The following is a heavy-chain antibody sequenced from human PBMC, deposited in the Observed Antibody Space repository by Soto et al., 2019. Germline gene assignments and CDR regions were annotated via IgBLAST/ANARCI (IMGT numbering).Heavy chain of an antibody. Sequence: PGGSLRLSCAASGFTFSTYGMTWVRQAPGKGLEWVSSIRSRSSYIYYADSVKGRFTISRDNAKNSLFLHMNSLRADDTAVYYCAGDEGGESSLYYYYGVDVWGQGTTVTVSS. D-gene: IGHD3-16*01. J-gene: IGHJ6*02. CDR1: GFTFSTYG. CDR2: IRSRSSYI. V-gene: IGHV3-21*01. CDR3: AGDEGGESSLYYYYGVDV.